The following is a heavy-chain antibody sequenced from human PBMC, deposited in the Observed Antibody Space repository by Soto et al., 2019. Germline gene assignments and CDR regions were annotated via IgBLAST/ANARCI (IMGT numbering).Heavy chain of an antibody. CDR3: TSGLDY. CDR1: GFTFSGSA. J-gene: IGHJ4*02. V-gene: IGHV3-73*02. Sequence: EVQLVESGGGLVQPGGSLKLSCAASGFTFSGSAMHWVRQASGKGLEWVGRIRSKVNSYATAYAASVKGRFTVSRDDSKNTVYLQMNSLKTEDTAVYYCTSGLDYWGQGTLVTVSS. D-gene: IGHD3-10*01. CDR2: IRSKVNSYAT.